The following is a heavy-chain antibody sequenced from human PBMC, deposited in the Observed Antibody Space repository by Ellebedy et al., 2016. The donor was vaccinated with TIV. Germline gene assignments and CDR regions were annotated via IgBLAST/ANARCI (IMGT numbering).Heavy chain of an antibody. J-gene: IGHJ6*02. D-gene: IGHD1-7*01. CDR2: INPSGGST. CDR3: ARVSNYVSPYGGMDV. Sequence: ASVKVSCXASGYTFTSYYMHWVRQAPGQGLEWMGIINPSGGSTSYAQKFQGRVTMTRDTSTSTVYMELSSLRSEDTAVYYCARVSNYVSPYGGMDVWGQGTTVTVSS. V-gene: IGHV1-46*01. CDR1: GYTFTSYY.